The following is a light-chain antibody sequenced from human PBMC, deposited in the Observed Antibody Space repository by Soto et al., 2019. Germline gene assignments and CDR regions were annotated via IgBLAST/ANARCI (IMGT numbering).Light chain of an antibody. CDR2: GNS. J-gene: IGLJ2*01. CDR1: SSNIGAGYD. Sequence: QSVLTQPPSVSGAPGQRVTISCTGSSSNIGAGYDVHWYQQRPGTAPKLLIYGNSNRPSGVPDRFSGSKSGTSASLAITGLLAEYEADYYCQSYDSSLSGSDVVFGGGNKLTVL. CDR3: QSYDSSLSGSDVV. V-gene: IGLV1-40*01.